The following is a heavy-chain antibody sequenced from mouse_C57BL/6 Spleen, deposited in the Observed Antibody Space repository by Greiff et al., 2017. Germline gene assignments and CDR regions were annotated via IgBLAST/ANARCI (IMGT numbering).Heavy chain of an antibody. J-gene: IGHJ1*03. Sequence: EVQVVESGEGLVKPGGSLKLSCAASGFTFSSYAMSWVRQTPEKRLEWVAYISSGGDYIYYADTVKGRFTISRDNARNTLYLQMSSLKSEDTAMYYCTRVYYGSHWYFDVWGTGTTVTVSS. CDR3: TRVYYGSHWYFDV. CDR1: GFTFSSYA. V-gene: IGHV5-9-1*02. CDR2: ISSGGDYI. D-gene: IGHD1-1*01.